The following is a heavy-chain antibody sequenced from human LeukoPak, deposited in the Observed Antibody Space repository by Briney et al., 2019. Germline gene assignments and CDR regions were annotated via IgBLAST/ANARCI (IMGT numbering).Heavy chain of an antibody. V-gene: IGHV3-11*01. J-gene: IGHJ4*02. CDR1: GFTFSDYY. CDR2: VSSSGSTI. Sequence: GGSLRLSCAASGFTFSDYYMSWIRQAPGKGLEWVSYVSSSGSTIYYADSVKGRFTISRDNAKNSLYLQMNSLRAEDAAVYYCARDQGLGYNLFDYWGQGTLVTVSS. CDR3: ARDQGLGYNLFDY. D-gene: IGHD5-24*01.